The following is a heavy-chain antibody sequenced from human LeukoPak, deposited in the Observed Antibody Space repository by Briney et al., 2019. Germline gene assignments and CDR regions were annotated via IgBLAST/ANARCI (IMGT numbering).Heavy chain of an antibody. J-gene: IGHJ5*02. CDR2: ISSSSSYI. D-gene: IGHD3-22*01. Sequence: GGSLRLSCAASGFTFSSYSMNWVRQAPGKGLEWVSSISSSSSYIYYADSVKGRFTISRDNAKNSLYLQMDSLRAEDTAVYYCARGPTMIVVVTEDPWGQGTLVAVSS. CDR1: GFTFSSYS. V-gene: IGHV3-21*01. CDR3: ARGPTMIVVVTEDP.